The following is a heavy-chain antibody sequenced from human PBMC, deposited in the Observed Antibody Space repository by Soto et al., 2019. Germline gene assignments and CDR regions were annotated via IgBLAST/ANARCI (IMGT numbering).Heavy chain of an antibody. J-gene: IGHJ6*02. D-gene: IGHD3-10*01. CDR2: IYYSGST. CDR1: GGSISSYY. Sequence: SETLSLTCTVSGGSISSYYWSWIRQPPGKGLEWIGYIYYSGSTNYNPSLKSRVTISVDTSKNQFSLKLSSVTAADTAVYYCARDHLASRVPSLGFGDPTYYYYGMDVWGQGTTVTVSS. CDR3: ARDHLASRVPSLGFGDPTYYYYGMDV. V-gene: IGHV4-59*01.